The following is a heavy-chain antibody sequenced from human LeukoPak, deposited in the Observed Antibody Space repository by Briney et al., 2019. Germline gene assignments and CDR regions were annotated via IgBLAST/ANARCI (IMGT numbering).Heavy chain of an antibody. CDR2: INQNGSEK. J-gene: IGHJ4*02. Sequence: GGSLRLSCAVSGFIFGNYWMSWVRRAPGKGLEWVANINQNGSEKYYVDSVKGRFTISRDNAKSSVYLQMNSLTAEDTAVYYCVSRLGYWGQGTLVTVSS. CDR1: GFIFGNYW. CDR3: VSRLGY. D-gene: IGHD2-21*01. V-gene: IGHV3-7*01.